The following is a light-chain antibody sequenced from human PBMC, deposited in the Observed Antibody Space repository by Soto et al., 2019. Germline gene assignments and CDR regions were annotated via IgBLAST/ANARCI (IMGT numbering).Light chain of an antibody. CDR2: GAS. Sequence: EIVLTQSPDTLSLFPGERATLSCRASQSVSSTYLAWYQQKLGQAPRLLIFGASSRATGIPDRFNGSGSGTDFTLTISRLEAEDFGVYYCQQYGSSRWTFGQGTKVEIK. J-gene: IGKJ1*01. V-gene: IGKV3-20*01. CDR3: QQYGSSRWT. CDR1: QSVSSTY.